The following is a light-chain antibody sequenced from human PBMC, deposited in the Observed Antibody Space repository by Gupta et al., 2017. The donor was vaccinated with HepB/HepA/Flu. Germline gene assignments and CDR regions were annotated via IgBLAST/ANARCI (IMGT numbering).Light chain of an antibody. Sequence: YGRASQSVNSNLAWYQQKPGQPPRLLIYDASTRATDIPARFSGSGSGTEFTLTISSLQSEDFAVYYCQQYNIWPLTFGGGAKVEIK. CDR3: QQYNIWPLT. J-gene: IGKJ4*01. V-gene: IGKV3-15*01. CDR1: QSVNSN. CDR2: DAS.